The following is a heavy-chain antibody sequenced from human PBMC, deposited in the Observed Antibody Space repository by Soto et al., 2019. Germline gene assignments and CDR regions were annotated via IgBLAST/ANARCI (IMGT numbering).Heavy chain of an antibody. Sequence: EVQLLESGGGLVQPGGSLRLSCAASGFTFSSYAMSWVRQAPGKGLDWVSAISGSGGSTYYADSVKGRFTISRDNSKNTLYLQMISLRAEDTAVYYCAKDFTTMVRGVIGYFDYWGQGTLVTVSS. J-gene: IGHJ4*02. CDR3: AKDFTTMVRGVIGYFDY. D-gene: IGHD3-10*01. CDR1: GFTFSSYA. V-gene: IGHV3-23*01. CDR2: ISGSGGST.